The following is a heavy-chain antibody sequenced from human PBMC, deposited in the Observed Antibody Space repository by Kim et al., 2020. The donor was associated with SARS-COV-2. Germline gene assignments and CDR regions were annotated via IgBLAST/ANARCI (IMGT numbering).Heavy chain of an antibody. D-gene: IGHD6-13*01. Sequence: GGSLRLSCAASGFTFSSYAMSWVRQAPGKGLEWVSAISGSGGSTYYADSVKGRFTISRDNSKNTLYLQMNSLRAEDTAVYYCAKGGGYSSSWYPYYFDYWGQGTLVTVSS. CDR1: GFTFSSYA. CDR2: ISGSGGST. J-gene: IGHJ4*02. V-gene: IGHV3-23*01. CDR3: AKGGGYSSSWYPYYFDY.